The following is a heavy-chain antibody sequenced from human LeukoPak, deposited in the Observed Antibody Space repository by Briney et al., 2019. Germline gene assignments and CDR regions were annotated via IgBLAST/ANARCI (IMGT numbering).Heavy chain of an antibody. CDR2: IYYSGST. CDR3: ARDDGLRSIRSYFDY. J-gene: IGHJ4*02. CDR1: GGSIRSYY. D-gene: IGHD4-17*01. Sequence: SETLSLTCTVSGGSIRSYYWSWIRQPPGKGLEWIGYIYYSGSTNYNPSLKSRVTISVHTPKNQFSLKLSSVTAADTAVYYCARDDGLRSIRSYFDYWGQGSLLTVCS. V-gene: IGHV4-59*01.